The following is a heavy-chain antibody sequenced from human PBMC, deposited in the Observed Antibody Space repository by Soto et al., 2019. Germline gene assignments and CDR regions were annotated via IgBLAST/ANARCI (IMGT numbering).Heavy chain of an antibody. J-gene: IGHJ6*03. CDR3: AKAYGDYVVSYYYYMDV. Sequence: GGSLRLSCAASGFTFDDYAMHWVRQAPGKGLEWVSGISWNSGSIGYADSVMGRFTISRDNAKNSLYLQMNSLRAEDTALYYCAKAYGDYVVSYYYYMDVWGKGTTVTVSS. D-gene: IGHD4-17*01. V-gene: IGHV3-9*01. CDR2: ISWNSGSI. CDR1: GFTFDDYA.